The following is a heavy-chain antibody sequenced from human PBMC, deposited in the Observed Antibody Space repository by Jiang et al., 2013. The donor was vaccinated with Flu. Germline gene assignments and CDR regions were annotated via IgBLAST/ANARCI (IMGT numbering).Heavy chain of an antibody. V-gene: IGHV3-74*01. CDR2: IDSDGSIT. CDR1: GFILSSYW. Sequence: SGFILSSYWMHWVRQAPGKGPVWVSRIDSDGSITNYADSVQGRFTVSRDNAKNTLYLQMNSLRGEDTAVYYCARDLQPGHYGMDVWGQGTTVTVSS. CDR3: ARDLQPGHYGMDV. J-gene: IGHJ6*02. D-gene: IGHD1-1*01.